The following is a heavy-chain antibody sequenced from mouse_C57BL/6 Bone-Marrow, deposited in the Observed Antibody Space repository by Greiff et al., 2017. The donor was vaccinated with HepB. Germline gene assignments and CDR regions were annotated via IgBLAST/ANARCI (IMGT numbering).Heavy chain of an antibody. Sequence: VQLQQSGAELVRPGASVKLSCTASDFNIKDDYMHWVKQRPEQGLEWIGWIDPENGDTEYASKFQGKATITADTSSNTAYLQLSSLTSEDTAVYYCTTTWYYYGSSPHWYFDVWGTGTTVTVSS. CDR2: IDPENGDT. CDR3: TTTWYYYGSSPHWYFDV. CDR1: DFNIKDDY. V-gene: IGHV14-4*01. J-gene: IGHJ1*03. D-gene: IGHD1-1*01.